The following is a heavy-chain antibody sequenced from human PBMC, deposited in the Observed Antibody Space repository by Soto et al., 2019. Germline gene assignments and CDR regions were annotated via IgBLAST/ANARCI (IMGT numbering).Heavy chain of an antibody. V-gene: IGHV1-18*01. Sequence: QVQLVQSGGEVKKPGASVKVSCQASGYTFSDYAISWVRQAPGQGLEWMGWISASTRNTDQAQNFQGRVIMTLDTPTNTAYMELRSLSSDDTAVYYCVRGYCSVGSCYACWHFDLWGRGTLVTVSS. D-gene: IGHD2-15*01. J-gene: IGHJ2*01. CDR3: VRGYCSVGSCYACWHFDL. CDR2: ISASTRNT. CDR1: GYTFSDYA.